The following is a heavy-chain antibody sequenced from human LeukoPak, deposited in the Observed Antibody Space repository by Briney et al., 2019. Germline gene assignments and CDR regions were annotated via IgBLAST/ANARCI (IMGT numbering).Heavy chain of an antibody. V-gene: IGHV3-23*01. Sequence: GGSLRLSCGASGFTFSSYAMSWVRQAPGEGLEGVSAISASGGSTYYADSVKGWFTISRDNSKNTLYMQMNSLRAEGTAVYYSAKDREYSSSWEYFDYWGQGTLVTVSS. CDR2: ISASGGST. CDR3: AKDREYSSSWEYFDY. CDR1: GFTFSSYA. J-gene: IGHJ4*02. D-gene: IGHD6-6*01.